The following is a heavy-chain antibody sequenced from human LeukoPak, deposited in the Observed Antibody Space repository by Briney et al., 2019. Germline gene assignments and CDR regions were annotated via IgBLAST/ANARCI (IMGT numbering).Heavy chain of an antibody. V-gene: IGHV4-39*07. CDR3: ARVPDYGGHRGVPDY. J-gene: IGHJ4*02. Sequence: SETLSLTCTVSGGSISSSSYYWGWIRQPPGKGLEWIGSIYYSGSTYYNPSLKSRVTISVDTSKNQFSLKLSSVTAADTAVYYCARVPDYGGHRGVPDYWGQGTLVIVSS. D-gene: IGHD4-23*01. CDR2: IYYSGST. CDR1: GGSISSSSYY.